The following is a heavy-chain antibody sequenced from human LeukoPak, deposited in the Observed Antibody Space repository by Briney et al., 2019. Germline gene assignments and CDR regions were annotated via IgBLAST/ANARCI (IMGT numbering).Heavy chain of an antibody. CDR2: ISGSAGGT. J-gene: IGHJ5*02. CDR1: GFTFSTYA. Sequence: LTGGSLRLSCAASGFTFSTYALSCVRQAPGNGLEWVSSISGSAGGTYYADSVNGRSTISRDNSKETLYLQMHSLRAEDTAVYYCAKNWVASSWFNWFDPWGQGTLVTVSS. V-gene: IGHV3-23*01. D-gene: IGHD6-13*01. CDR3: AKNWVASSWFNWFDP.